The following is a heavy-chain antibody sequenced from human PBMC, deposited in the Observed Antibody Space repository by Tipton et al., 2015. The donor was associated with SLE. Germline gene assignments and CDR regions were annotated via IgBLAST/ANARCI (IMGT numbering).Heavy chain of an antibody. D-gene: IGHD3-3*01. CDR2: INPSGGST. Sequence: QVQLVQSGAEVKKPGASVKVSCKASGYTFTSYYMHWVRQAPGHGLEWMGIINPSGGSTSYAQKFQGRVTMTRDTSTSTVYMELSSLRSEDTAVYYCARDRGITIFGVVITDAFDIWGQGTMVTVSS. V-gene: IGHV1-46*01. CDR1: GYTFTSYY. J-gene: IGHJ3*02. CDR3: ARDRGITIFGVVITDAFDI.